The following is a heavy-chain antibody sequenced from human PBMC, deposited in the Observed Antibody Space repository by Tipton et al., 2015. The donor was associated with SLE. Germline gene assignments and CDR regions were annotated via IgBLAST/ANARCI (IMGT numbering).Heavy chain of an antibody. CDR3: ARYSLTNCLRGV. CDR2: IYYSGGT. V-gene: IGHV4-59*01. CDR1: GCSMSTYY. Sequence: TLSLTCTVSGCSMSTYYWSWIRLPPAKGLEWIGYIYYSGGTSYNPSLNSRVTISVDTSRNQFSLKLTSVTAADSAVYYCARYSLTNCLRGVWGVGALVTVSP. J-gene: IGHJ2*01. D-gene: IGHD1-1*01.